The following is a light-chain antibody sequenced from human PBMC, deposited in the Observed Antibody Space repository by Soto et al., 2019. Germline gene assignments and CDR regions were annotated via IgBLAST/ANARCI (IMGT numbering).Light chain of an antibody. CDR2: DAS. Sequence: DIQMTQSPSSLSASVGDRVTITCQASQDISNYLNWYQQKPGKAPKLLIYDASNLETGVPSRFSRSGSGTDVTFTISSLQPEDIATYYCQQYDNLPITFGQGTRLEIK. V-gene: IGKV1-33*01. CDR3: QQYDNLPIT. CDR1: QDISNY. J-gene: IGKJ5*01.